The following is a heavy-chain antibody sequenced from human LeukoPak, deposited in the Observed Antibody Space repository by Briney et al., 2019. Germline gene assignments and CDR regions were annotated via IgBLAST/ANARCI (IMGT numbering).Heavy chain of an antibody. V-gene: IGHV4-59*01. D-gene: IGHD1-26*01. CDR1: GGSISSYY. CDR2: IYYSGGT. J-gene: IGHJ4*02. CDR3: ARVSGSYWY. Sequence: SETLSLTCTVSGGSISSYYWSWIRQPPGKGLEWIGHIYYSGGTNYNPSLKSRVTISVDTSKNQFSLKLTSVTAADTAVYYCARVSGSYWYWGQGTLVTVSS.